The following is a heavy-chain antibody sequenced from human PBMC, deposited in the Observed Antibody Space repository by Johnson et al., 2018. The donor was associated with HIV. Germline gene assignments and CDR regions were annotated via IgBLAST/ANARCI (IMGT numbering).Heavy chain of an antibody. V-gene: IGHV3-53*01. CDR1: GFTVSNNF. CDR2: IYSGGRT. CDR3: ARDPITPYERGPDAFDV. Sequence: EVQLVESGGGLMQPGGSLRLSCVASGFTVSNNFISWVRQAPGKGLEWVSVIYSGGRTYYTDSVKGRFTISRDTAKNTLYLQMNSLRVEDTAVYYCARDPITPYERGPDAFDVWGQGTVVTVSS. J-gene: IGHJ3*01. D-gene: IGHD1-14*01.